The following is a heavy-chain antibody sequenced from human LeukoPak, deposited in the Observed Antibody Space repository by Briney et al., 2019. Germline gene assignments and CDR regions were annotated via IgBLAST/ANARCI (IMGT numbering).Heavy chain of an antibody. J-gene: IGHJ4*02. CDR1: GFTVSSNY. D-gene: IGHD3-3*01. V-gene: IGHV3-53*01. CDR3: AKDAAHTIFGVVYFDY. Sequence: GGSLRLSCAASGFTVSSNYMSWVRQAPGKGLEWVSVIYSGGSTYYADSVKGRFTISRDNSKNTLYLQMNSLRAEDTAVYYCAKDAAHTIFGVVYFDYWGQGTLVTVSS. CDR2: IYSGGST.